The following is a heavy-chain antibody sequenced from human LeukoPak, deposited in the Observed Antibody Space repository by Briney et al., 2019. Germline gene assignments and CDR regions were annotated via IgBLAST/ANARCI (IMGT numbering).Heavy chain of an antibody. J-gene: IGHJ5*02. CDR3: ARLPDILTGYNWFDP. Sequence: GESLKISCKGSGYSFTNYWIGWVRQLPGKGLEWMGIIYPGDSDTRYSPSFQGQVTISADKSISTAYLQWSSLKASDTAMYYCARLPDILTGYNWFDPWGQGTLVTVSS. D-gene: IGHD3-9*01. V-gene: IGHV5-51*01. CDR2: IYPGDSDT. CDR1: GYSFTNYW.